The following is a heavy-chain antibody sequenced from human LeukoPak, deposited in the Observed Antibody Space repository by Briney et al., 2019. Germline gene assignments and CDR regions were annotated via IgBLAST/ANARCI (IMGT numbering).Heavy chain of an antibody. CDR2: IYYSGSA. CDR1: GGSISNSSYY. D-gene: IGHD4-23*01. J-gene: IGHJ4*02. V-gene: IGHV4-39*01. CDR3: ARHWVVTPNY. Sequence: SETLSLTCIVSGGSISNSSYYWGWIRQPPGKGLEWIGSIYYSGSAYYNPSLKSRVTISVDTSKNQFSLKLTSVTAADTAVYYCARHWVVTPNYWGQGALVTVSS.